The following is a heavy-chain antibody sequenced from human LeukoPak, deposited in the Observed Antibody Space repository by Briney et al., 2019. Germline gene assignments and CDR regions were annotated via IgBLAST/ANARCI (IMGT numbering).Heavy chain of an antibody. J-gene: IGHJ4*02. V-gene: IGHV4-39*07. CDR2: IYYSGST. Sequence: SETLSLTCTVSGGSISSSSYYWGWIRQPPGKGLEWIGSIYYSGSTYYNPSLKSRVTISVDTSKNQFSLKLSSVTAADTAVYYCARLPGYNYGYRTSLSPFGFDYWGQGTLVTVSS. D-gene: IGHD5-18*01. CDR1: GGSISSSSYY. CDR3: ARLPGYNYGYRTSLSPFGFDY.